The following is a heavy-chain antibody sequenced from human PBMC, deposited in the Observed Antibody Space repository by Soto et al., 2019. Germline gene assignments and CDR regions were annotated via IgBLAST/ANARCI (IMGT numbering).Heavy chain of an antibody. CDR1: GDSVSSNTAG. Sequence: QVQLQQSGPGLVKPSQTLSLTCAISGDSVSSNTAGWNWIRQSPSRGLEWLGRTYYRSKWNNDYAASVKSRISINPDTSRNQFSLQLNSVTPEDTAVYYCARDESDSGDYHDALDFWGQGTMVIVSS. CDR2: TYYRSKWNN. CDR3: ARDESDSGDYHDALDF. J-gene: IGHJ3*01. D-gene: IGHD4-17*01. V-gene: IGHV6-1*01.